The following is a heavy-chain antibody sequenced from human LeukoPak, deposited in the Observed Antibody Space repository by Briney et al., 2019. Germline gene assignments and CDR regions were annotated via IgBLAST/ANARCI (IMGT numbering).Heavy chain of an antibody. V-gene: IGHV4-39*01. CDR3: ARASRPYDYVWGSYRQYYFDY. CDR1: GGSISSSSYY. D-gene: IGHD3-16*02. J-gene: IGHJ4*02. Sequence: SETLSLTCTVSGGSISSSSYYWGRIRQPPGKGLEWIGSIYYSGSTYYNPFLKSRVTISVDTSKNQFSLKLSSVTAADTAVYYCARASRPYDYVWGSYRQYYFDYWGQGTLVTVSS. CDR2: IYYSGST.